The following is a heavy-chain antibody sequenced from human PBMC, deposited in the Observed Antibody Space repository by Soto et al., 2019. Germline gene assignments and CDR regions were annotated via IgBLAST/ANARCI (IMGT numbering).Heavy chain of an antibody. CDR2: ISGSGGST. V-gene: IGHV3-23*01. CDR1: GFTFSSYA. D-gene: IGHD6-13*01. CDR3: AKDQSRIAASPSDY. J-gene: IGHJ4*02. Sequence: EVQLLESGGGLVQPGGSLRLSCAASGFTFSSYAMNWVRQAPGKGLGWVSAISGSGGSTYYADSVKGRFTISRDNSKNTLYLKMNSLRAEDTAVYYCAKDQSRIAASPSDYWGQGTLVTVSS.